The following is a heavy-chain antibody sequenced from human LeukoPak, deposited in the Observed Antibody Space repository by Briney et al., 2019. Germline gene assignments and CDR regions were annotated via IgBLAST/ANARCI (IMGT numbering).Heavy chain of an antibody. V-gene: IGHV3-23*01. Sequence: GGSLRLSCAAPGLTFRSHAMTWVRQAPGKGLEWVSVISGRGNNTYCADSVKGRFTISRDNSKNTLYLQMNSLRPEDTAGYYCAKGKDVWGSYRTEFDFWGQGTLVAVSS. D-gene: IGHD3-16*02. CDR1: GLTFRSHA. J-gene: IGHJ4*02. CDR3: AKGKDVWGSYRTEFDF. CDR2: ISGRGNNT.